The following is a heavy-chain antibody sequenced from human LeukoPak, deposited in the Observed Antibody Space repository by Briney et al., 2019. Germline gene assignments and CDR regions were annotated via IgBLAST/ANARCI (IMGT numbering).Heavy chain of an antibody. CDR2: FYPADSDT. CDR3: ARHGQQLVGDY. J-gene: IGHJ4*02. Sequence: GESLKISCKGFGYSFTNYWIGWVRQMPGKGLEWMGIFYPADSDTRYNPAFQGQVTMSADKSISTAYLQWNSLKASDTAMYYCARHGQQLVGDYWGEGTLVTVSS. D-gene: IGHD6-13*01. CDR1: GYSFTNYW. V-gene: IGHV5-51*01.